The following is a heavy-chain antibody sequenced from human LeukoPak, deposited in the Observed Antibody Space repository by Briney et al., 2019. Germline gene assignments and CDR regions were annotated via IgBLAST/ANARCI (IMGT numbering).Heavy chain of an antibody. CDR1: GGFFSGYY. Sequence: SETLSLTCAVYGGFFSGYYWSWIRQPPGKGLEWIGEINHSGSTNYNPSLKSRVTISVDTSKNQFSLKLSSVTAADTAVYYCARGGRIMITFGGVIPTYYFDYWGQGTLVTVFS. CDR2: INHSGST. D-gene: IGHD3-16*02. J-gene: IGHJ4*02. CDR3: ARGGRIMITFGGVIPTYYFDY. V-gene: IGHV4-34*01.